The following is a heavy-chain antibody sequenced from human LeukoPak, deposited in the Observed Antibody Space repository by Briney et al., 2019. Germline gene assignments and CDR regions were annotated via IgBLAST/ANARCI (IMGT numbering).Heavy chain of an antibody. D-gene: IGHD1-26*01. V-gene: IGHV4-34*01. CDR3: ARARIVGARFDY. J-gene: IGHJ4*02. CDR2: INHSGST. Sequence: SETLSLTCAVYGGSFSGYYWSWIRQPPGKGLEWIGEINHSGSTNYNPSLRSRVTISVDTSKNQFSLKLSSVTAADTAVYYCARARIVGARFDYWGQGTLVTVSS. CDR1: GGSFSGYY.